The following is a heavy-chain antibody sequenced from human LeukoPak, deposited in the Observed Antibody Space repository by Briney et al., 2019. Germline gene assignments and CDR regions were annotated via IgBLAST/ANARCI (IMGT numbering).Heavy chain of an antibody. Sequence: ASVKVSCKASGYTFTSYGISWVRQAPGQGLEWMGWISAYNGNTNYAQKLQGRVTMTTDTSTSTAYMELSSLRSEDTAVYYCARANNWNRDNAFDIWGQGTMVTVSS. CDR3: ARANNWNRDNAFDI. CDR1: GYTFTSYG. CDR2: ISAYNGNT. V-gene: IGHV1-18*01. D-gene: IGHD1-1*01. J-gene: IGHJ3*02.